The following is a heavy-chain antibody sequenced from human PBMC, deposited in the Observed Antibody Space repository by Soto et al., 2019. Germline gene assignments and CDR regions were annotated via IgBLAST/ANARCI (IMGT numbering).Heavy chain of an antibody. Sequence: ASVKVSCKASGYTFTGYYMHWVRQAPGQGLEWMGWINPNSGGTNYAQKFQGWVTMTRDTSISTAYMELSRLRSDDTAVYYCARAQSQGGEYCGGDCYSLSFDYWGQGTLVTVSS. J-gene: IGHJ4*02. CDR2: INPNSGGT. V-gene: IGHV1-2*04. CDR3: ARAQSQGGEYCGGDCYSLSFDY. D-gene: IGHD2-21*02. CDR1: GYTFTGYY.